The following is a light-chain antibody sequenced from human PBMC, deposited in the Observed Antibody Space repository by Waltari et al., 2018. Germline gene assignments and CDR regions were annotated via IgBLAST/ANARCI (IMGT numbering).Light chain of an antibody. CDR1: SSAIGGYVY. Sequence: QSPLTQPASVSASPGPSITISCTGTSSAIGGYVYGSWYQQHPGRAPKLIIYEVDKRPSGISSRFSGSKSGNTASLTISGLQPEDEADYYCCSYTNSGTRVFGTGTKVTVL. CDR3: CSYTNSGTRV. J-gene: IGLJ1*01. V-gene: IGLV2-14*03. CDR2: EVD.